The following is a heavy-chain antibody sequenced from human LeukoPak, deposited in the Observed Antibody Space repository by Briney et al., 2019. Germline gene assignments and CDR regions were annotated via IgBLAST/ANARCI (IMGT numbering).Heavy chain of an antibody. D-gene: IGHD6-13*01. CDR1: GYTFTSYD. J-gene: IGHJ6*02. CDR3: ARGGYSSSWSEFYYYYYGMDV. CDR2: MNPNSGNT. V-gene: IGHV1-8*01. Sequence: ASVKVPCKASGYTFTSYDINWVRQATGQGLEWMGWMNPNSGNTGYAQKFQGRVTMTRNTSISTAYMELSSLRSEDTAVYYCARGGYSSSWSEFYYYYYGMDVWGQGTTVTVSS.